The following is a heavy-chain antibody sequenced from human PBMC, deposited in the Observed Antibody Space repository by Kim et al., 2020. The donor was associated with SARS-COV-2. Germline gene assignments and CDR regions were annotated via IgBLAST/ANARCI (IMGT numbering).Heavy chain of an antibody. Sequence: QKFQGGVTITADESTSTAYMELSSLRSEDTAVYYCAREGWEDYGSGSFDYWGQGTLVTVSS. J-gene: IGHJ4*02. CDR3: AREGWEDYGSGSFDY. V-gene: IGHV1-69*01. D-gene: IGHD3-10*01.